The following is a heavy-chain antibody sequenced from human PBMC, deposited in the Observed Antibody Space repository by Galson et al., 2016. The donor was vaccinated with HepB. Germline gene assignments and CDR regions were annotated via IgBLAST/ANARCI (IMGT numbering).Heavy chain of an antibody. Sequence: SETLSLTCSVSGDSISSGNNYWGWIRQPPGKGLEWIGHMYYTGNTYHNPSLRSRVTIFIDTSKNQFSLNLTSVTAADTAIYYCMSAPPLRGGGTSFGTYFDYWGQGILVTVSS. CDR3: MSAPPLRGGGTSFGTYFDY. D-gene: IGHD3-16*01. V-gene: IGHV4-39*01. CDR2: MYYTGNT. J-gene: IGHJ4*02. CDR1: GDSISSGNNY.